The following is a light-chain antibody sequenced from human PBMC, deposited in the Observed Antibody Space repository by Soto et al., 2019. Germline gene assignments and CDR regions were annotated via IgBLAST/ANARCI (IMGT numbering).Light chain of an antibody. CDR3: QQYDTWPLT. J-gene: IGKJ4*01. CDR2: DAS. CDR1: QSVGSN. Sequence: KLMTQSAATLSVSHGERNRLSCRARQSVGSNLAWYQQTPGQAPRVVIYDASTRATVIPARFSGSGSGTEFTLTISILQSEDFAVYYCQQYDTWPLTFGGGTKVDIK. V-gene: IGKV3-15*01.